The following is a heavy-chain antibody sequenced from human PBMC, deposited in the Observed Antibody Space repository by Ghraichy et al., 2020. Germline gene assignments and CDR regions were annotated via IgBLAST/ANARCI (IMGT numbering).Heavy chain of an antibody. CDR2: TYYRSKWYN. J-gene: IGHJ3*02. CDR3: ARGGPSMKAFDI. V-gene: IGHV6-1*01. Sequence: SETLSLTCAISGDSVSNKSAGWNWIRQSPARGLEWLGRTYYRSKWYNEYAVSVKSRISINPDTSKNQFSLHLNSVTPEDTAVYYCARGGPSMKAFDIWGQGTMVTVSS. CDR1: GDSVSNKSAG.